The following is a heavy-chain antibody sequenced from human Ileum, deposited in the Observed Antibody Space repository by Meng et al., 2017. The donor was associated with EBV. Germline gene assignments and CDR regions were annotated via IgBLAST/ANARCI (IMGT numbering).Heavy chain of an antibody. D-gene: IGHD2-21*01. J-gene: IGHJ4*02. CDR1: GFTLSSYW. CDR2: INPDGSVI. V-gene: IGHV3-74*01. CDR3: AKDCFGDKDS. Sequence: EVQMVGAGGGLVQPGGSLGLSCAASGFTLSSYWVHWVRQAPGKGLVWVSRINPDGSVINYADSVKGRFTISRDNAKNTVYLQMNNLRADDTAVYYCAKDCFGDKDSWGQGTLVTVSS.